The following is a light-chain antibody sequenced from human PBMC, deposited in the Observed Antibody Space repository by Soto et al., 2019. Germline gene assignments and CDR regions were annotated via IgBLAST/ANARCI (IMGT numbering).Light chain of an antibody. CDR2: GAS. J-gene: IGKJ4*01. CDR3: QQYYDYPPLI. CDR1: RNINRK. Sequence: EIVMTQSPATLSVSPGERATLSCRASRNINRKLAWYQQKPGQAPRLLISGASTRATGIPARFSGSRSGTEFTLTISSLQSEDFAVYYCQQYYDYPPLIFGGGTKVEIK. V-gene: IGKV3-15*01.